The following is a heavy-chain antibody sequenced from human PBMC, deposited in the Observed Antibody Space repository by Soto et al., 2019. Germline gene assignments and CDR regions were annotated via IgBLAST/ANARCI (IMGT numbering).Heavy chain of an antibody. Sequence: QVQLVESGGGVVQPGRSLRLSCAASGFTFSGYGMHWVRQAPGKGLEWVAVISYDATNKYYADSVKGRFTISRDNSKNTLDLQMNRLRAEDTAVYYCAKGGDGYNPISHYYGMDVWGQGTTVTVSS. D-gene: IGHD5-12*01. J-gene: IGHJ6*02. V-gene: IGHV3-30*18. CDR2: ISYDATNK. CDR1: GFTFSGYG. CDR3: AKGGDGYNPISHYYGMDV.